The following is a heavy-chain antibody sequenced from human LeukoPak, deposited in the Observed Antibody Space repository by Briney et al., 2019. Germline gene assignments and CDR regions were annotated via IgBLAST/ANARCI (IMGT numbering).Heavy chain of an antibody. CDR3: ARPIRYYGSGSRPNWFDP. CDR1: GYSISSGYY. CDR2: IYYSGST. J-gene: IGHJ5*02. Sequence: PSETLSLTCTVSGYSISSGYYWGWIRQPPGKGLEWIGSIYYSGSTYYNPSLKSRVTISVDTSKNQFSLKLSSVTAADTAVYYCARPIRYYGSGSRPNWFDPWGQGTLVTVSS. V-gene: IGHV4-38-2*02. D-gene: IGHD3-10*01.